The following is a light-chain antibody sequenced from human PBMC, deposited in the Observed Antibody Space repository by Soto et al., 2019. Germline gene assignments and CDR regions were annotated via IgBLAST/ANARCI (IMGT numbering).Light chain of an antibody. CDR3: QQRSSWPRA. CDR1: QSVSSY. CDR2: DAS. V-gene: IGKV3-11*01. J-gene: IGKJ1*01. Sequence: EIVLTQSPATRPWSPLGRARRGFRASQSVSSYLAWFQQKPGQAPRLLIYDASNRATGIPARFSGSGSGTDFTLTISSLEPEDFAVYYCQQRSSWPRAFGQGTKVDIK.